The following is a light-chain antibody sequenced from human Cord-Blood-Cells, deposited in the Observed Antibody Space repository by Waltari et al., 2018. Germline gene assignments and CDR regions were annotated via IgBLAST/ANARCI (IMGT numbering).Light chain of an antibody. CDR3: SSYTSSSTWV. CDR1: SSDVGGYNY. CDR2: DVI. V-gene: IGLV2-14*01. J-gene: IGLJ3*02. Sequence: QSALTQPASVSGSPGQSITISCTGTSSDVGGYNYVLWYQQHPGKAPKLIIYDVINRPSGVSNRFSGSKSGNTASLTISGLQAEDEADYYCSSYTSSSTWVFGGGTKLTVL.